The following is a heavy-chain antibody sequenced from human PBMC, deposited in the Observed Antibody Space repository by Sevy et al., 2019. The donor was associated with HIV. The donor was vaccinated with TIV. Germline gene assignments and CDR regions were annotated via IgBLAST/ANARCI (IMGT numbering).Heavy chain of an antibody. CDR3: ATSRGYSGYDYSYYYYGMDF. D-gene: IGHD5-12*01. Sequence: ASVKVSCKVSGYTLTELSMHWVRQAPGKGLEWMGGFDPEDGETIYAQKFQGRVTMTEDTSTDTAYMELSSLRSEDTAVYYCATSRGYSGYDYSYYYYGMDFWGQGTTVTVSS. CDR2: FDPEDGET. J-gene: IGHJ6*02. V-gene: IGHV1-24*01. CDR1: GYTLTELS.